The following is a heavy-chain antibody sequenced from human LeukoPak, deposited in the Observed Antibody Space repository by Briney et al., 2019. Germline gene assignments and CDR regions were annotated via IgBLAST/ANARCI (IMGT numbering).Heavy chain of an antibody. CDR1: GYTFTSYG. CDR2: ISAYNGNT. J-gene: IGHJ5*02. CDR3: ARDLRAIWFGEANWFDP. D-gene: IGHD3-10*01. Sequence: ASVKVSCKASGYTFTSYGISWVRQAPGQGLEWMGWISAYNGNTNYAQKLQDRVTMTTDTSTSTAYMELRSLRSDDTAVYYCARDLRAIWFGEANWFDPWGQGTLVTVSS. V-gene: IGHV1-18*01.